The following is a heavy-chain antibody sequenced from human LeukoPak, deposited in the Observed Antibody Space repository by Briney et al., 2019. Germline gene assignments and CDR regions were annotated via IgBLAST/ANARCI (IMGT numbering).Heavy chain of an antibody. CDR1: GFTFSNYG. V-gene: IGHV3-30*18. J-gene: IGHJ4*02. D-gene: IGHD4-23*01. CDR3: AKVSLRWWGYVDY. CDR2: ISYDGSNK. Sequence: GRSLRLSCAASGFTFSNYGMHWVRQAPGKGLEWVAIISYDGSNKYYTDSVKGRFTISRDNSKNTLYLQMNSLRAEDTAVYYCAKVSLRWWGYVDYWGQGTLVTVSS.